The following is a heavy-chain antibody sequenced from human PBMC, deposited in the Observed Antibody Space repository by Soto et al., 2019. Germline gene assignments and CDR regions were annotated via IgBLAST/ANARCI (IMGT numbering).Heavy chain of an antibody. Sequence: GGSLRLSCATSGFTFSRYWMSWVRQAPGKGLEWVANIKEDGSQKWYVDSVKGRFTISRDNVKNSLYLQMNSLRVEDTAVYYCARGDYYDVSGPFSDAFDIWGQGTMVTVSS. CDR1: GFTFSRYW. CDR2: IKEDGSQK. V-gene: IGHV3-7*04. CDR3: ARGDYYDVSGPFSDAFDI. D-gene: IGHD3-22*01. J-gene: IGHJ3*02.